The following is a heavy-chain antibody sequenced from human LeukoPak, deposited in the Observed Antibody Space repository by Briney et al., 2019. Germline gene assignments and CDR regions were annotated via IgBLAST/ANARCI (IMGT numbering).Heavy chain of an antibody. CDR1: GFTFSSYA. Sequence: PGGSLRLSCAASGFTFSSYAMHWVRQAPGKGLEWVAVISYDGSNKYYADSVKGRFTISRDNSKNTLYLQMNSLRAEDTAVYYCARTNYGAYLEGAFDIWGQGTMVTVSS. CDR2: ISYDGSNK. D-gene: IGHD4-17*01. V-gene: IGHV3-30-3*01. J-gene: IGHJ3*02. CDR3: ARTNYGAYLEGAFDI.